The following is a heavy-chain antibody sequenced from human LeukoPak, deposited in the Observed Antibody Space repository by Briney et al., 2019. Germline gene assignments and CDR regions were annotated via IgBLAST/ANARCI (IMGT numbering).Heavy chain of an antibody. J-gene: IGHJ4*02. Sequence: GGSLRLSCAASGFTFSSYSMSWFRQAPGKGLEWVGFIRSKAYGGTTEYAASVKGRFTISRDDSKSIAYLQMNSLKTEDTAVYYCTRDPEKGYSYGQQGSDYWGQGTLVTVSS. D-gene: IGHD5-18*01. CDR2: IRSKAYGGTT. V-gene: IGHV3-49*03. CDR1: GFTFSSYS. CDR3: TRDPEKGYSYGQQGSDY.